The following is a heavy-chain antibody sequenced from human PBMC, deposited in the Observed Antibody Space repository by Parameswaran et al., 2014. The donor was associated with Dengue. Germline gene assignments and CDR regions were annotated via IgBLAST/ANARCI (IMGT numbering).Heavy chain of an antibody. CDR3: ARDHEGSNLDY. J-gene: IGHJ4*02. D-gene: IGHD4-11*01. Sequence: WIRQPPGKGLEWIGYISYSGSTNYNPSLKSRVTISVDTSKNQFSLRLSSVTAADTAVYYCARDHEGSNLDYWGQGTTVTVSS. CDR2: ISYSGST. V-gene: IGHV4-59*01.